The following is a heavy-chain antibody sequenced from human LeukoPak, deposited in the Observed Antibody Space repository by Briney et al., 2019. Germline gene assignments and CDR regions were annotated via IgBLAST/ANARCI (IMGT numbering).Heavy chain of an antibody. CDR1: GFTVNSNS. CDR3: ARDSLLWLGADYGMDV. D-gene: IGHD3-10*01. V-gene: IGHV3-66*01. CDR2: VYSDGST. Sequence: GSLRLFWATSGFTVNSNSISWVRQAPGEGLELILNVYSDGSTYYADSVKGRFTISRDNSKNRLYLQMNSLRAEDTAVYYCARDSLLWLGADYGMDVWGQGTTVTVSS. J-gene: IGHJ6*02.